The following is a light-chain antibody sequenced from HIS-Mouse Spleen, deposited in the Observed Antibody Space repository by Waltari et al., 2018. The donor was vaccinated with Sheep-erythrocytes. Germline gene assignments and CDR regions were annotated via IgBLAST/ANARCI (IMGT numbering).Light chain of an antibody. CDR1: SSHIGSNY. CDR3: CSYAGSYNHV. CDR2: DVS. V-gene: IGLV1-47*02. Sequence: QSVLTQPPSASGTPGQRVTISCSGSSSHIGSNYVYWYQQLPGTAPKLMIYDVSKRPSGVPDRFSGSKSGNTASLTISGLQAEDEADYYCCSYAGSYNHVFATGTKVTVL. J-gene: IGLJ1*01.